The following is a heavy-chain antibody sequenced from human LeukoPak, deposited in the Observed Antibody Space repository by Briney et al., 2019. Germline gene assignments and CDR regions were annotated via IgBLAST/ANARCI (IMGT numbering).Heavy chain of an antibody. CDR1: GYTFTIYY. CDR2: INPSGGST. J-gene: IGHJ4*02. Sequence: ASVNVSFKASGYTFTIYYMHWVRQAPGQGSEWMGVINPSGGSTSYAQKFQGRVTMTRDTSTSTVYMELSSLRSEDTAVYYCARDQGYYDSSGYYTPPRYYFDYWGQGTLVTVSS. V-gene: IGHV1-46*01. CDR3: ARDQGYYDSSGYYTPPRYYFDY. D-gene: IGHD3-22*01.